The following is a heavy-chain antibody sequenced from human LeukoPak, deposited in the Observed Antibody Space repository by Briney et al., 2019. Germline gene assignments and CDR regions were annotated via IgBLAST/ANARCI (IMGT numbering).Heavy chain of an antibody. CDR2: INTNTGNP. J-gene: IGHJ6*03. CDR1: GYTFTSYA. D-gene: IGHD3-22*01. V-gene: IGHV7-4-1*02. Sequence: EASVKVSCKASGYTFTSYAMNWVRQAPGQGLEWMGWINTNTGNPTYAQGFTGRFVFSLDTSVSTAYLQISSLKAEDTAVYYCARDTLGDYYDSSGYDAYYYYMDVWGKGTTVTVSS. CDR3: ARDTLGDYYDSSGYDAYYYYMDV.